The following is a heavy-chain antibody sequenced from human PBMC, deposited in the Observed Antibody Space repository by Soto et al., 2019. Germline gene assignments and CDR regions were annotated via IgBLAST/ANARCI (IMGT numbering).Heavy chain of an antibody. CDR2: INPTGGSK. CDR1: GYTFINYY. CDR3: ARHLAAGDV. V-gene: IGHV1-46*01. Sequence: QVQLVQSGAEVKKPGASVKVSCKASGYTFINYYIHWVRQAPGHGLECMAIINPTGGSKNYAQKFQGSLTFTMDTSTTEVYMELSSLTSEDTAIYYCARHLAAGDVWGQGTLVTVSS. J-gene: IGHJ4*02. D-gene: IGHD2-8*02.